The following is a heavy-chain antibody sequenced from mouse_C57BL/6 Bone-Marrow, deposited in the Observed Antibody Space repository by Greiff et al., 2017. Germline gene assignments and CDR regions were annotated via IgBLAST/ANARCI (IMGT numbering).Heavy chain of an antibody. CDR1: GYTFTSYW. Sequence: QVQLQQPGAELVMPGASVKLSCKASGYTFTSYWMHWVKQRPGQGLEWIGEIDPSDSYTNYNQKFKGKSTLTVDKSSSTAYMQLSSLTSEDSAVYYCERLGFYYGSSHYAMDYWGQGTSVTVSS. J-gene: IGHJ4*01. CDR3: ERLGFYYGSSHYAMDY. V-gene: IGHV1-69*01. D-gene: IGHD1-1*01. CDR2: IDPSDSYT.